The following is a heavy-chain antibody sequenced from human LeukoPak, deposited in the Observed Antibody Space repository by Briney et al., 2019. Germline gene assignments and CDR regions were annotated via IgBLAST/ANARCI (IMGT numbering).Heavy chain of an antibody. CDR2: IYYSGST. J-gene: IGHJ5*02. CDR1: GGSISSYY. CDR3: ARDQYGSGNVDT. V-gene: IGHV4-59*01. D-gene: IGHD3-10*01. Sequence: SETLSLTCTVSGGSISSYYWRWIRQPPGKGLEWIGYIYYSGSTNYNPSLKSRVTISVDTSKNQFSLKLSSVTAADTAVYYCARDQYGSGNVDTWGQGTLVTVSS.